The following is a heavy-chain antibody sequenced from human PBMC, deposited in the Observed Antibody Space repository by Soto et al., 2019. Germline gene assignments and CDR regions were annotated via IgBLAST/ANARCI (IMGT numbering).Heavy chain of an antibody. V-gene: IGHV4-39*01. J-gene: IGHJ6*02. D-gene: IGHD2-15*01. CDR1: GESFSLASDY. Sequence: SETLSLTCTVSGESFSLASDYWGWIRQPPGKGLEWIGSVFYSGTTFYNPSLKNRATISVDTSKSQISLTLRSLTAADTAVYFCARPLYCTCVRCYPYYHYRIAVPAQRTTVTGSS. CDR2: VFYSGTT. CDR3: ARPLYCTCVRCYPYYHYRIAV.